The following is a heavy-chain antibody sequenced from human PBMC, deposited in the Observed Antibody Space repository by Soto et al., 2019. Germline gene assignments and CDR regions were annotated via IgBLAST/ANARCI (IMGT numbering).Heavy chain of an antibody. CDR1: GGSISSGDYY. V-gene: IGHV4-30-4*01. D-gene: IGHD6-6*01. CDR3: ARGEYSSSSFDY. J-gene: IGHJ4*02. Sequence: SETLSLTCTVSGGSISSGDYYWSWIRQPPGKGQELIGYIYYSGSTYYNPSLKSRVTISLDTSMNQFSLKLSSVTVAVTAVYYCARGEYSSSSFDYWGQGTLVTVSS. CDR2: IYYSGST.